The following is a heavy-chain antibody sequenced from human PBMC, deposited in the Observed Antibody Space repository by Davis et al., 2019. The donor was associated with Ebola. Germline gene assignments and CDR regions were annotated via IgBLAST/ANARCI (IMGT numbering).Heavy chain of an antibody. V-gene: IGHV1-69*13. CDR1: GGTFSSNA. Sequence: SVKVSCKASGGTFSSNAISWVRQVPGQGLEWMGGIIPISGTVELAQKFQGRVSISADESTGTAYMELNSLRAEDTAVYYCARIVGADSDYYDTSATLGGHWFDPWGQGTLVTVSS. CDR2: IIPISGTV. J-gene: IGHJ5*02. D-gene: IGHD3-22*01. CDR3: ARIVGADSDYYDTSATLGGHWFDP.